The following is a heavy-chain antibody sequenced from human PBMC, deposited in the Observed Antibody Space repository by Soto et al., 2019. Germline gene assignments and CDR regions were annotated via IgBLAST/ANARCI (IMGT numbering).Heavy chain of an antibody. V-gene: IGHV3-48*02. J-gene: IGHJ4*02. D-gene: IGHD5-18*01. CDR2: ISSSSSTI. Sequence: EVQLVESGGGLVQPGGSLRLSCAASGFTFSSYSMNWVRQAPGKGLELVSYISSSSSTIYYADSVKGRFTISRDNAKNSLYLQMNSLRDEDTAVYYCPRDSGYSYGPIDYWCQGTLVTVSS. CDR3: PRDSGYSYGPIDY. CDR1: GFTFSSYS.